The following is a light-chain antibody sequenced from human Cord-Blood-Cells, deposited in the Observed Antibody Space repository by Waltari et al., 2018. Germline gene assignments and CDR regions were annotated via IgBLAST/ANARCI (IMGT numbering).Light chain of an antibody. Sequence: QSALTQPASVSGSPGQSITLSCTGTSSDVGGYNHVSWYQQHPGKAPKLMIYDVSNRPSGVSNRFSGSKSGNTASLTISGLQAEDEADYYCSSYTSSSTLVFGGGTQLTVL. V-gene: IGLV2-14*01. CDR2: DVS. CDR1: SSDVGGYNH. J-gene: IGLJ7*01. CDR3: SSYTSSSTLV.